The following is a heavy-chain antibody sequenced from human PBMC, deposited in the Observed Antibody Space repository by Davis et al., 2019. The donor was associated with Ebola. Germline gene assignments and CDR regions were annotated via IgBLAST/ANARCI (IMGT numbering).Heavy chain of an antibody. J-gene: IGHJ6*03. CDR2: IWYDGSNK. D-gene: IGHD6-6*01. CDR1: GFTFSSYG. V-gene: IGHV3-33*01. Sequence: PGGSLRLSCAASGFTFSSYGMHWVRQAPGKGLEWVAVIWYDGSNKYYADSVKGRFTISRDNSKNTLYLQMNSLRAEDTAVYYCARAGVSSSLHYYYYMDVWGKGTTVTVSS. CDR3: ARAGVSSSLHYYYYMDV.